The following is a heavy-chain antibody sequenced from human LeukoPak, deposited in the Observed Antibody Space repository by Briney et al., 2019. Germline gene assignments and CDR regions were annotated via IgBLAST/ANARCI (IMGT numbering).Heavy chain of an antibody. D-gene: IGHD6-19*01. CDR2: INPNSGGT. CDR3: ATLRMRYSSGWSWFDP. CDR1: GYSFTGYY. Sequence: ASVKVSCKASGYSFTGYYMHWVRQAPGQGLEWMGWINPNSGGTNYAQKFQGRVTMTRDTSISTAYMELSRLRSDDTAVYYCATLRMRYSSGWSWFDPWGQGTLVTVSS. V-gene: IGHV1-2*02. J-gene: IGHJ5*02.